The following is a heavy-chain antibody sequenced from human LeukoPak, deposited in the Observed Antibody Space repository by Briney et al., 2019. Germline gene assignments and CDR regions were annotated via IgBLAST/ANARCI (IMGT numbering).Heavy chain of an antibody. J-gene: IGHJ6*04. Sequence: ASVKVSCTASGYTFTGHYMHWVRQAPGQGLEWMGWINPNSGGTNYAQKFQGWVTMTRDTSISTAYMELSRLTSDDTAVYYGAIDVDGMDVCGKGATVTVSS. CDR2: INPNSGGT. V-gene: IGHV1-2*04. CDR3: AIDVDGMDV. CDR1: GYTFTGHY.